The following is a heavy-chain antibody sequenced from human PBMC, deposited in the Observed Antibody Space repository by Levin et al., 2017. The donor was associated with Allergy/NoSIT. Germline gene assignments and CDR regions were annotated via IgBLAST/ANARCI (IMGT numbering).Heavy chain of an antibody. D-gene: IGHD3-16*01. Sequence: SQTLSLTCTVSGDSISSGGYYWSWIRQHPGKGLEWIGYIYYSGSTYYNPSLKSRLTISIDTSKNQFSLKLGSVTAADTAVYYCAGDRGWGSIYCDGMDVWGQGTTVTVSS. CDR1: GDSISSGGYY. V-gene: IGHV4-31*03. CDR3: AGDRGWGSIYCDGMDV. J-gene: IGHJ6*02. CDR2: IYYSGST.